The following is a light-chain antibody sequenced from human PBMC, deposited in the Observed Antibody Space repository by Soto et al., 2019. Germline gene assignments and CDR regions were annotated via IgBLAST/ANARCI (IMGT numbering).Light chain of an antibody. J-gene: IGLJ2*01. CDR1: SSDVGGYNY. CDR3: SSYAGSNNFERVV. Sequence: QSALTQPPSASGSPGQSVTICCTGTSSDVGGYNYVSWYQQHPGKAPKLMIYEVSKRPSGVPDRFSGSKSGNTASLTVSGLQAEDEADYYCSSYAGSNNFERVVFGAGTKVTVL. CDR2: EVS. V-gene: IGLV2-8*01.